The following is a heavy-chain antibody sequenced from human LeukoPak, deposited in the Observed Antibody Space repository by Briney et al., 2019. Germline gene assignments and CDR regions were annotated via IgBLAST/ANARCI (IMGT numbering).Heavy chain of an antibody. CDR1: GYTFTRYY. V-gene: IGHV1-46*01. Sequence: ASVKVSCKASGYTFTRYYMHWVRQVPGQGLEWMGIINPSGGSTGYAQKFQGRVTVTRDTSTSTVYMEVSSLRSEDTAVYYRARSPLSAFGEPDYWSQETLVTVSS. D-gene: IGHD3-16*01. CDR2: INPSGGST. CDR3: ARSPLSAFGEPDY. J-gene: IGHJ4*02.